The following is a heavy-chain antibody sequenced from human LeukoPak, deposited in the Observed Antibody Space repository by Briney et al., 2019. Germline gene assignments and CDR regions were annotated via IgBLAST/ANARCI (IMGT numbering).Heavy chain of an antibody. J-gene: IGHJ6*02. CDR2: INSDGSST. D-gene: IGHD2-15*01. CDR3: ARDKDQDGMDV. CDR1: GFTFSSYW. Sequence: PGGSLRLSCAASGFTFSSYWMHWVRQAPGKGLVWVSRINSDGSSTSYANSVKGRFTISRDNAKNTLYLQMNSLRAEDTAVCYCARDKDQDGMDVWGQGTTVTVSS. V-gene: IGHV3-74*01.